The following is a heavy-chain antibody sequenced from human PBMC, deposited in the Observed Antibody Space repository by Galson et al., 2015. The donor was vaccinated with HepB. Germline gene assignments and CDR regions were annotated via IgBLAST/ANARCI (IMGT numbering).Heavy chain of an antibody. J-gene: IGHJ4*02. CDR1: GFTFGDYA. V-gene: IGHV3-49*03. CDR2: IRSKAYGGTT. CDR3: TRDDKWTGFPFDY. Sequence: SLRLSCAASGFTFGDYAMSWFRQAPGKGLEWVGFIRSKAYGGTTEYAASVKGRFTISRDDSKSIAYLQMNSLKTEDTAVYYCTRDDKWTGFPFDYWGQGTLVTVSS. D-gene: IGHD3/OR15-3a*01.